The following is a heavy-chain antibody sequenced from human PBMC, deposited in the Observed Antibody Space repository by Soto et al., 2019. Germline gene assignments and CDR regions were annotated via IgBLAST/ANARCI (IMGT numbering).Heavy chain of an antibody. CDR2: INPNSGGT. D-gene: IGHD2-2*01. J-gene: IGHJ6*02. CDR1: GYTFTGYY. Sequence: ASVKVSCKASGYTFTGYYMHWVRQAPGQGLEWMGWINPNSGGTNYAQKFQGRVTMTRDTSISTAYMELSRLRSDDTAVYYCARVGCSSTSCYHYYCYGMDVWGQGTTVTVSS. CDR3: ARVGCSSTSCYHYYCYGMDV. V-gene: IGHV1-2*02.